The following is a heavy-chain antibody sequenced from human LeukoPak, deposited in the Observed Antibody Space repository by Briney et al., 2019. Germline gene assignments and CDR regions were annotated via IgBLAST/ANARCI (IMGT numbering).Heavy chain of an antibody. CDR3: ARVRYSNYVSFDY. J-gene: IGHJ4*02. CDR1: GGSISSVNHY. V-gene: IGHV4-61*02. Sequence: SETLSLTCTVSGGSISSVNHYWSWIRQPAGKGLEWIGRIYSSGSTNYNPSLKSRVTISVDTSKNQFSLKLRSVTAADTAVYYCARVRYSNYVSFDYWGQGTLVTVSS. CDR2: IYSSGST. D-gene: IGHD4-11*01.